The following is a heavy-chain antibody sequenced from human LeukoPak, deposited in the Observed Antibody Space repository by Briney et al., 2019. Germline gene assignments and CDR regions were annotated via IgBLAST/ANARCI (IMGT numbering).Heavy chain of an antibody. V-gene: IGHV3-23*01. CDR1: GFTFSSYS. CDR2: ISGSGGST. Sequence: GGSLRLSCAASGFTFSSYSMNWVRQAPGKGLEWVSAISGSGGSTYYADSVKGRFTISRDNSKNTLYLQMNSLRAEDTAVYYCAKDFMYDSSLFDYWGQGTLVTVSS. CDR3: AKDFMYDSSLFDY. J-gene: IGHJ4*02. D-gene: IGHD3-22*01.